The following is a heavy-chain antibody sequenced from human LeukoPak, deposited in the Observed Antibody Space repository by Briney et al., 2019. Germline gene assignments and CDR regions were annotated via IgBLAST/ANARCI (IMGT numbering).Heavy chain of an antibody. J-gene: IGHJ5*02. CDR3: AKGPYYYDSSGYSRRWFDP. Sequence: GGSLRLSCAASGFTFSSYAMSWVRQAPGKGLEWVSATSGSGGRTYYADSVKGRFTISRDNSKNTLYLQMNSLRAEDTAVYYCAKGPYYYDSSGYSRRWFDPWGQGILVTVSS. D-gene: IGHD3-22*01. CDR1: GFTFSSYA. V-gene: IGHV3-23*01. CDR2: TSGSGGRT.